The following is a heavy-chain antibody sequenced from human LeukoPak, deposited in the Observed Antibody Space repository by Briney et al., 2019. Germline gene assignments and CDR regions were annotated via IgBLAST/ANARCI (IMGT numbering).Heavy chain of an antibody. J-gene: IGHJ4*02. CDR1: GGSISSGDYY. CDR3: ATFTGWDYSSSPLFDY. D-gene: IGHD6-6*01. Sequence: SETLSLTCTVSGGSISSGDYYWRWLRQPPGKGLEWIGYIYYSGSTYYNPSLKSRVTISVDTSKNQFSLKLSSVTAADTAVYYCATFTGWDYSSSPLFDYWGQGTLVTVSS. CDR2: IYYSGST. V-gene: IGHV4-30-4*08.